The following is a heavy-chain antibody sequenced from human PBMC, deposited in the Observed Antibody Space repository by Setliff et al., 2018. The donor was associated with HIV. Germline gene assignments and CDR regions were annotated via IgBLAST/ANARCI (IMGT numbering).Heavy chain of an antibody. J-gene: IGHJ4*02. V-gene: IGHV4-61*01. CDR1: GGSISSGSYY. D-gene: IGHD6-19*01. CDR2: IYTSGST. CDR3: EVAGQ. Sequence: SETLSLTCTVSGGSISSGSYYWSWIRQHPGKGLEWIGYIYTSGSTNYNPSLKSRVTISVDTSKNQFSLKLRSVTAADTAVYYCEVAGQWGQGTLVTVSS.